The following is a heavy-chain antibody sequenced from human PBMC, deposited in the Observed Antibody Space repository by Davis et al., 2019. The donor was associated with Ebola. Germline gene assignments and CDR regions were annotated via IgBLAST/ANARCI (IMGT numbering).Heavy chain of an antibody. J-gene: IGHJ5*02. V-gene: IGHV4-34*01. CDR2: INHSGST. CDR3: ARDLGCSGGSCYGWFDP. CDR1: GGSFSGYY. Sequence: MPGGSLRLSCAVYGGSFSGYYWSWIRQPPGKGLEWIGEINHSGSTNYNPSLKSRVTISVDTSKNQFSLKLSSVTAADTAVYYCARDLGCSGGSCYGWFDPWGQGTLVTVSS. D-gene: IGHD2-15*01.